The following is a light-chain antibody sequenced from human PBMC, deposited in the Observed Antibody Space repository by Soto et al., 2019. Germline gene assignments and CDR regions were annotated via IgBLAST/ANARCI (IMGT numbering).Light chain of an antibody. CDR3: QQYGSSSYT. V-gene: IGKV3-20*01. CDR1: QSVSSSY. CDR2: GAS. J-gene: IGKJ2*01. Sequence: EIVLTQSPGTLSLSPGERATLSCRASQSVSSSYLAWYQQKPGQAPRLLIYGASSRATCIPDRFSGSGSGTDFTLTISRLEPEDFAVYYCQQYGSSSYTFGQGTKLELK.